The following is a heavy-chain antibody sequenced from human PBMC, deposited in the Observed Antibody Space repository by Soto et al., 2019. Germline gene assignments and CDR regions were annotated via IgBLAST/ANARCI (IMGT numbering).Heavy chain of an antibody. CDR1: GFPFTSYA. CDR3: ARGESGYYFRYGLDV. J-gene: IGHJ6*02. CDR2: IGDSGGTT. V-gene: IGHV3-23*01. Sequence: SLRLSCAVSGFPFTSYAMSWAYQAPGQGQERASAIGDSGGTTYPADSVKGRFTISRDNSKNTLYLQMNSLRAEDTAVYYCARGESGYYFRYGLDVWGQGTTVTVSS.